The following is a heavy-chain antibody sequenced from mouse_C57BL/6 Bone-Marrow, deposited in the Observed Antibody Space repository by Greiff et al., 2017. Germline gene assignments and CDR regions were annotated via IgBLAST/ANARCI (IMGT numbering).Heavy chain of an antibody. Sequence: QVTLKVSGPGILQPSQTLSLTCSFSGFSLSTFGMGVGWIRQPSGKGLEWLAHIWWDDDKYYNPALKSRLTISKDTSKKQGFLKIANVDTADTARYYCARILYYYGSYAMDYWGQGTSVTVSS. J-gene: IGHJ4*01. V-gene: IGHV8-8*01. D-gene: IGHD1-1*01. CDR2: IWWDDDK. CDR3: ARILYYYGSYAMDY. CDR1: GFSLSTFGMG.